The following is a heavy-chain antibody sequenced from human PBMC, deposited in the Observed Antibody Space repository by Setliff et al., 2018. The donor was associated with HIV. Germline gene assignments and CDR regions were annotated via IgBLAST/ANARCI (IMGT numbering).Heavy chain of an antibody. D-gene: IGHD4-17*01. J-gene: IGHJ3*02. CDR1: GFTFKSYS. CDR2: ISSSSSYI. V-gene: IGHV3-21*01. Sequence: GGSLRLSCEASGFTFKSYSINWVRQAPGQGLEWVSSISSSSSYIYYADSVKGRFTISRDNAKNSLFLQMNSLRAEDTAVYYCARDPTARGDAFDIWGQGTMVTVS. CDR3: ARDPTARGDAFDI.